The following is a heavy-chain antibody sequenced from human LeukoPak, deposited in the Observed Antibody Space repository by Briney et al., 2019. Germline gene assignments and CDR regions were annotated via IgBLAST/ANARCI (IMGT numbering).Heavy chain of an antibody. V-gene: IGHV1-24*01. D-gene: IGHD6-19*01. J-gene: IGHJ5*02. CDR1: GYTLTELS. Sequence: GASVKVSCKVSGYTLTELSMHWVRQAPGKGLEWMGGFDPEDGETIYAQKFQGRVTMTEDTSTDTAYMELSRLRSDDTAVYYCARGWQQWLDNNWFDPWGQGTLVTVSS. CDR2: FDPEDGET. CDR3: ARGWQQWLDNNWFDP.